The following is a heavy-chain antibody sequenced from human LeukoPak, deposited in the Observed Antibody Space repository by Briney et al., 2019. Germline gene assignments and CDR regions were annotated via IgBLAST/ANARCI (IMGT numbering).Heavy chain of an antibody. CDR1: GVTVSSNY. CDR3: ARERARALAYGMDV. V-gene: IGHV3-66*01. CDR2: VYSDGTT. J-gene: IGHJ6*02. Sequence: GGSLRLSCVVSGVTVSSNYMCWVRQAPGKGLEWVSTVYSDGTTNYADSVKGRFTISRDNTKNTLYLQMNSLRAEDTAVYYCARERARALAYGMDVWGQGTTVTVSS.